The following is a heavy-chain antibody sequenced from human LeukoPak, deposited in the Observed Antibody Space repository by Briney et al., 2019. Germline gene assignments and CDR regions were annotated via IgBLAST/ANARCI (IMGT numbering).Heavy chain of an antibody. CDR3: ARDGGYSYGPFDY. J-gene: IGHJ4*02. CDR2: IYYSGSA. Sequence: SETLSLTCTVSGGSISSGDYYWSWIRQPPGTGLEWIGFIYYSGSAYYNPSLKSRLTISVDTSKNQFSLRLSSVTAADTAVYYCARDGGYSYGPFDYWGPGTLVTVSS. CDR1: GGSISSGDYY. D-gene: IGHD5-18*01. V-gene: IGHV4-30-4*01.